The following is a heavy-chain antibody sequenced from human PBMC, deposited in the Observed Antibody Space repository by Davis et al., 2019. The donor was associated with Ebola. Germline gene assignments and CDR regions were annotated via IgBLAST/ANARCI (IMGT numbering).Heavy chain of an antibody. D-gene: IGHD3-16*01. CDR3: AREDDYVWGRFDP. V-gene: IGHV4-34*01. J-gene: IGHJ5*02. CDR2: IKHSGST. CDR1: GGSFSGYY. Sequence: PSETLSLTCAVYGGSFSGYYWSWNRQPPGKGLEWIGEIKHSGSTNYNPSLKSRVTISVDTSKNQFSLKLSSVTAADTAVYYCAREDDYVWGRFDPWGQGTLVTGSS.